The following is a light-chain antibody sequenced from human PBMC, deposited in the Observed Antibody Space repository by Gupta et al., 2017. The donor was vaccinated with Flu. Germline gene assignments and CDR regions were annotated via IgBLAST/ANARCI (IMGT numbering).Light chain of an antibody. CDR1: RSDVGAYNY. CDR2: EVS. J-gene: IGLJ3*02. V-gene: IGLV2-8*01. CDR3: SSYAGSNNWV. Sequence: SVPISCTGTRSDVGAYNYVSWYQQHPGKAPKLMIYEVSKRPSGVPDRFSGSKSGNTASLTVSGLQAEDEADYYCSSYAGSNNWVFGGGTKLTVL.